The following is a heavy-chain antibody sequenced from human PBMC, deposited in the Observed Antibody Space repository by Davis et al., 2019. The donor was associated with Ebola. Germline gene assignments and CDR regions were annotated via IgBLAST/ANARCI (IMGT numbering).Heavy chain of an antibody. J-gene: IGHJ4*02. CDR1: GGSFSGYY. Sequence: MPSETLSLTCAVYGGSFSGYYWSWIRQPPGKGLEWIGSIYYSGSTYYNPSLKSRVTISVDTSKNQFSLKLSSVTAADTAVYYCARVVGAADYWGQGTLVTVSS. CDR3: ARVVGAADY. D-gene: IGHD1-26*01. V-gene: IGHV4-34*01. CDR2: IYYSGST.